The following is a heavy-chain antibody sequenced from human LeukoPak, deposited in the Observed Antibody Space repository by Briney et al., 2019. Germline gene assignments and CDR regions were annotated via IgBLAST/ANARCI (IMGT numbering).Heavy chain of an antibody. D-gene: IGHD6-19*01. CDR2: IYYSGST. V-gene: IGHV4-59*01. Sequence: SETLSLTCTVSGGSISSYYWSWIRQPPGKGLEWIGYIYYSGSTNYNPSLKSRVTISVDTSKNQFSLKLSSVTAADTAVYYCARDRGPVAGIDYWGQGTLVTVSS. J-gene: IGHJ4*02. CDR1: GGSISSYY. CDR3: ARDRGPVAGIDY.